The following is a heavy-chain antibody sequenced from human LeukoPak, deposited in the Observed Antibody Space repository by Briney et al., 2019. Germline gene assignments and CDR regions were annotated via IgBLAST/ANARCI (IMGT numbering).Heavy chain of an antibody. Sequence: GGSLRLSCAASGFTFDDYAMHWVRQAPGKGLEWVSGISWNSGSIVYADSVKGRFTISRDNAKNSLYLQMNSLRVEDTALYYCANDIWRYESSGSYPDWGQGTLVTVSS. V-gene: IGHV3-9*01. CDR3: ANDIWRYESSGSYPD. D-gene: IGHD3-22*01. CDR2: ISWNSGSI. CDR1: GFTFDDYA. J-gene: IGHJ4*02.